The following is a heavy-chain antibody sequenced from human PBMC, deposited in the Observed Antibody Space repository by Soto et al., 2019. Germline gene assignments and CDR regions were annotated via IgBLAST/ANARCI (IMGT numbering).Heavy chain of an antibody. D-gene: IGHD1-1*01. CDR1: GGSISSYY. V-gene: IGHV4-59*01. CDR3: ARDYNSWFDH. J-gene: IGHJ5*02. Sequence: SETLSLTCTVSGGSISSYYWSWIRQPPGKGLEWIGYIYYSWITNYNPSLKSRVTISVDTSKNQFFLKLSSVTAADPAVYYCARDYNSWFDHWGQGTLVTVSS. CDR2: IYYSWIT.